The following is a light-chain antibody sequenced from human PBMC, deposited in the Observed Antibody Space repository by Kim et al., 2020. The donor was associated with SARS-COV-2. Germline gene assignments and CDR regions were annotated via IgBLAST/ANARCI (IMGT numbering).Light chain of an antibody. CDR3: QKYNSGPPA. CDR2: AAS. J-gene: IGKJ4*01. CDR1: QDISNY. V-gene: IGKV1-27*01. Sequence: DIQMTQSPSSLSASVGDRVTITCRASQDISNYLAWYQQKPGLVPKLLIYAASTLQSGVPLWFSGTGSETDFTLTISSLQPEDVATYYCQKYNSGPPAFGGGTKVDIK.